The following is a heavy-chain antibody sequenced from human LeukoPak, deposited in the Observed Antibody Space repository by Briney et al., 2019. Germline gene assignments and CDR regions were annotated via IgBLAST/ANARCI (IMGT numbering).Heavy chain of an antibody. V-gene: IGHV3-23*01. CDR2: ISGSGDRT. CDR3: AREWGLFGELAYYMDV. CDR1: GFTFSNYA. Sequence: PGGSLRLSCAASGFTFSNYAMNWVRQAPGKGLEWVSIISGSGDRTYYTDSVKGRFTISRDNSKYTLYLQMNSLRAEDTAVYYCAREWGLFGELAYYMDVWGKGTTVTVSS. D-gene: IGHD3-10*02. J-gene: IGHJ6*03.